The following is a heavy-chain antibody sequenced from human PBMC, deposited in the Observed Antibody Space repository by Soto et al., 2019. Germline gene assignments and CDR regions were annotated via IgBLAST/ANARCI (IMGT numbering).Heavy chain of an antibody. Sequence: ASVKVSCKASGYTFTSYAMHWVRQAPGQRLEWMGWINAGNGNTKYSQKFQGRVTITRDTSASTAYMELSSLRSEDTAVYYCARVLGGGAEAVVFFMSFAPGGQGPLVTVSS. D-gene: IGHD3-16*01. CDR3: ARVLGGGAEAVVFFMSFAP. CDR2: INAGNGNT. V-gene: IGHV1-3*01. J-gene: IGHJ5*02. CDR1: GYTFTSYA.